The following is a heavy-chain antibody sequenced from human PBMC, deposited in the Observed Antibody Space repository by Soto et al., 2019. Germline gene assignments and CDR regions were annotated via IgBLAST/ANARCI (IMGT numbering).Heavy chain of an antibody. CDR2: IKQDGSEK. CDR3: ARVDGSGSYYDDAFDI. V-gene: IGHV3-7*01. D-gene: IGHD3-10*01. Sequence: PGGSLRLSFTASGFTFSSYWMSCVSQAPGKGLEWVANIKQDGSEKYYVDSVKGRFTISRDNAKNSLYLQMNSLRAEDTAVYYCARVDGSGSYYDDAFDIWGQGTMVTVSS. J-gene: IGHJ3*02. CDR1: GFTFSSYW.